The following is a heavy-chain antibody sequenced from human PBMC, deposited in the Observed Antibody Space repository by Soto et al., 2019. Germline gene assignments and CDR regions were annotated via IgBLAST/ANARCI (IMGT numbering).Heavy chain of an antibody. Sequence: SVKVSCKASGGTFSSYAISWVRQAPGQGLEWMGGIIPIFGTANYAQKFQGRVTITADESTSTAYMELSSLRSEDTAVYYCARGACSSTSCYLGDYYYYGMDVWGQGTKVTVSS. CDR1: GGTFSSYA. CDR3: ARGACSSTSCYLGDYYYYGMDV. D-gene: IGHD2-2*01. V-gene: IGHV1-69*13. J-gene: IGHJ6*02. CDR2: IIPIFGTA.